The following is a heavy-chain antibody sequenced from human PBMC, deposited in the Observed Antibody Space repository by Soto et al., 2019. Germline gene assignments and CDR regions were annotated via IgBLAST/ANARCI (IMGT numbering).Heavy chain of an antibody. J-gene: IGHJ4*02. CDR2: ISGSGGST. V-gene: IGHV3-23*01. CDR3: AKVRDYSYGPEFDY. CDR1: GFTFSSYA. D-gene: IGHD5-18*01. Sequence: PGGSLRLSCAASGFTFSSYAMSWVRQAPGKGLEWVSAISGSGGSTYYADSVKGRFTISRDNSRNTLYLQMNSLRAEDTAVYYCAKVRDYSYGPEFDYWGQGTLVTVSS.